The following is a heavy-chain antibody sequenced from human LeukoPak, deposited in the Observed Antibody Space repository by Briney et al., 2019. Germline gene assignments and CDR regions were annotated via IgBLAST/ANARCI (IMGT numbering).Heavy chain of an antibody. CDR3: ARGRKSVAAAGMDY. CDR1: GGSFSGYY. J-gene: IGHJ4*02. CDR2: INHSGST. Sequence: PSETLSLTCAVYGGSFSGYYWSWIRQPPGKGLEWIGEINHSGSTNYNPSLKSRVTISVDTSKNQFSLKLSSVTAADTAAYYCARGRKSVAAAGMDYWGQGTLVTVSS. D-gene: IGHD6-13*01. V-gene: IGHV4-34*01.